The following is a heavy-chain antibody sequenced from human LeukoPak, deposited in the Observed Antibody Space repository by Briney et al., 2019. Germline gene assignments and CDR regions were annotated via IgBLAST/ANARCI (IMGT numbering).Heavy chain of an antibody. CDR1: GYSISSGYY. D-gene: IGHD3-3*01. CDR3: ARGELVLRFLEWFTPFDP. J-gene: IGHJ5*02. CDR2: IYHSGST. Sequence: PSETLSLTCAVSGYSISSGYYWGWIRQPPGKGLEWIGSIYHSGSTYYNPSLKSRVTISVDTSKNQLSLKLSSVTAADTAVYYCARGELVLRFLEWFTPFDPWGQGTLVTVSS. V-gene: IGHV4-38-2*01.